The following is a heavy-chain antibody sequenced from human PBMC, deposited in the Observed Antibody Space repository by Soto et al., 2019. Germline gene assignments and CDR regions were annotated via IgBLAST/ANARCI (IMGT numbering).Heavy chain of an antibody. Sequence: QLQLQESGPGLVKPSETLSLTCTVSGGSISSSSYYWGWIRQPPGKGLEWIGSIYYSGSTYYNPSLKSRVTISVDTSKNQFSLKLSSVTAADTAVYYCARHARFHDLDYWGQGTLVTVSS. CDR2: IYYSGST. J-gene: IGHJ4*02. CDR3: ARHARFHDLDY. D-gene: IGHD3-3*01. CDR1: GGSISSSSYY. V-gene: IGHV4-39*01.